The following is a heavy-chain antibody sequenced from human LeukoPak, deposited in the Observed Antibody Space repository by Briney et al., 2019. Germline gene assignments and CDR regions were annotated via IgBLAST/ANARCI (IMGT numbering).Heavy chain of an antibody. V-gene: IGHV1-18*01. Sequence: ASVKVSCKASGYTFTSDGISWVRQAPGQGLEWMGWISAYNGNTNYAQKLQGRVTMTTDTSTSTAYMELRSLRSDDTAVYYCARLPRYYDFWSGSYYYYGMDVWGQGTTVTVSS. J-gene: IGHJ6*02. D-gene: IGHD3-3*01. CDR3: ARLPRYYDFWSGSYYYYGMDV. CDR1: GYTFTSDG. CDR2: ISAYNGNT.